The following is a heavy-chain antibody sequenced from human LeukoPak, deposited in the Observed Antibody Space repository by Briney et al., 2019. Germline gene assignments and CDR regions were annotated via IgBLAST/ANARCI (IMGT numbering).Heavy chain of an antibody. CDR3: ARPRGCGSARCNNFDY. J-gene: IGHJ4*02. V-gene: IGHV3-7*01. Sequence: PGGSLRLSCAASGFNFNTYWMSWVRQAPGRGLEWVANIKQDGSEKFYVDSLNGRFTISRDNTKKSLYLQLNSLRPEDSAVYYCARPRGCGSARCNNFDYWGQGTLVTVSS. CDR1: GFNFNTYW. D-gene: IGHD2-2*01. CDR2: IKQDGSEK.